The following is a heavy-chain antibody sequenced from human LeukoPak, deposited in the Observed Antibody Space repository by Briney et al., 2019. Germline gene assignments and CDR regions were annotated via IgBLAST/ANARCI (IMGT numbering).Heavy chain of an antibody. CDR1: GGTFSSYA. V-gene: IGHV1-69*13. D-gene: IGHD1-26*01. CDR3: ARGVGVGATNWFDP. Sequence: ASVKDSCKASGGTFSSYAISWVRQAPGQGLEWMGGIIPIFGTANYAQKFQGRVTITADESTSTAYMELSSLRSEDTAVYYCARGVGVGATNWFDPWGQGTLVTVSS. J-gene: IGHJ5*02. CDR2: IIPIFGTA.